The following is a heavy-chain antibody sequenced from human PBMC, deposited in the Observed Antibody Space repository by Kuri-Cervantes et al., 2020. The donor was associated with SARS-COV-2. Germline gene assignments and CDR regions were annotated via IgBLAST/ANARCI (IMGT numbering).Heavy chain of an antibody. V-gene: IGHV4-38-2*02. D-gene: IGHD3-16*01. J-gene: IGHJ5*02. CDR3: ARVGGGGWFDP. CDR1: GYSISSGYY. CDR2: IYHSGST. Sequence: SETLSLTCTVSGYSISSGYYWGWIRQPPGKGLEWIGSIYHSGSTYYNPSLKSRVTISVDTSKNQFSLKLSSVTAADTAVYYCARVGGGGWFDPWGQGTLVTVSS.